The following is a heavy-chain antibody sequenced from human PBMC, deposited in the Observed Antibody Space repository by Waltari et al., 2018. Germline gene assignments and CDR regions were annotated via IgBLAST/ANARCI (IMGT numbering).Heavy chain of an antibody. J-gene: IGHJ4*02. D-gene: IGHD3-22*01. CDR1: GYIFTNYW. Sequence: EVQLVQSGAEVKKPGESLKISCKGSGYIFTNYWIGWVRQMPGKGLEWMGTIYPGESDTRYSPSFQGQVTISADKSISTAYLQWSRLKASDTAMYYCARRADYFDSSGHRVPFDYWGQGTLVTASS. CDR2: IYPGESDT. V-gene: IGHV5-51*01. CDR3: ARRADYFDSSGHRVPFDY.